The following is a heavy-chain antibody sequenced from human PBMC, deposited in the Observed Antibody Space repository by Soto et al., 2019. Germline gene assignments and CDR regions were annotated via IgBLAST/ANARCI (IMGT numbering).Heavy chain of an antibody. D-gene: IGHD6-13*01. V-gene: IGHV3-49*04. Sequence: PGGSLRLSCTASGFTFGDYAMSWVRQAPGKGLEWVGFIRSKVYGGTTEYAASVKGRFTISRDDSKSIAYLQMNSLKTEDTAVYYCTFGSYSSLQYNDYWGQGTLVTVST. J-gene: IGHJ4*02. CDR2: IRSKVYGGTT. CDR1: GFTFGDYA. CDR3: TFGSYSSLQYNDY.